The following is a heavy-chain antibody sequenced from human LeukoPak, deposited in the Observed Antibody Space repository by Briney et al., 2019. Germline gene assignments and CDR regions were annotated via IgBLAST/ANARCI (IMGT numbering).Heavy chain of an antibody. V-gene: IGHV3-48*03. J-gene: IGHJ6*03. CDR1: GFTFSSYE. CDR3: ARGGGYYYYYYMDV. CDR2: ISSSGSTI. Sequence: GGSLRLSCAASGFTFSSYEMNWVRQAPGKGLAWVSYISSSGSTIYYADSVKGRFTISRDNAKNSLYLQMNSLRAEDTAVYYCARGGGYYYYYYMDVWGKGTTVTVSS.